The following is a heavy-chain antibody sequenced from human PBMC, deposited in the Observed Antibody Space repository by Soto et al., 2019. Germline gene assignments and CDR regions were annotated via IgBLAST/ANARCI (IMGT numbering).Heavy chain of an antibody. CDR2: IIPIFGTA. V-gene: IGHV1-69*13. D-gene: IGHD3-22*01. J-gene: IGHJ4*02. Sequence: ASVKVSCKASGGTFSSYAISWVRQAPGQGLEWMGGIIPIFGTANYAQKFQGRVTITADESTSTAYMELSSLRSEDTAVYYCARDGAYYYDSSGYYYGFDYWGQGTLVTVS. CDR1: GGTFSSYA. CDR3: ARDGAYYYDSSGYYYGFDY.